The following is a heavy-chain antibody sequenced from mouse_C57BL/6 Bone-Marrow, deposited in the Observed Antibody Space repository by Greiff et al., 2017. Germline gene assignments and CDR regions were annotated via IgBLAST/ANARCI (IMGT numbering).Heavy chain of an antibody. Sequence: EVQLQQSGPELVKPGASVKISCKASGYTFTDYYMNWVKQSHGKSLEWIGDINPNNGGTSYTQKFTGKATLTVDKSSSTAYMELRSLTSEDSAVYYCASWIYYYGSSYEGYWGQGTTRTVSS. CDR3: ASWIYYYGSSYEGY. J-gene: IGHJ2*01. CDR2: INPNNGGT. V-gene: IGHV1-26*01. CDR1: GYTFTDYY. D-gene: IGHD1-1*01.